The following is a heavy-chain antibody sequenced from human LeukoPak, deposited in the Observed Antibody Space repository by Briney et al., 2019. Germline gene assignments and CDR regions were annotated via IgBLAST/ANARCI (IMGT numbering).Heavy chain of an antibody. V-gene: IGHV3-23*01. CDR1: GFSFSTYA. Sequence: GGSLRLSCAASGFSFSTYAMTWVRQAPGKGLEWVPAISGGGDSTYYADSVKGRFTISRDNSKNTLYLQMNSLRAEDTAVYYCAGRNWDHIDPWGQGTLVTVSS. CDR3: AGRNWDHIDP. D-gene: IGHD7-27*01. J-gene: IGHJ5*02. CDR2: ISGGGDST.